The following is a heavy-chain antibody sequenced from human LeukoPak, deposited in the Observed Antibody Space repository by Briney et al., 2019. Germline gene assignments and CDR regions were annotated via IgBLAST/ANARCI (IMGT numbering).Heavy chain of an antibody. J-gene: IGHJ5*02. D-gene: IGHD3-16*01. CDR1: GGSIRSSYYY. V-gene: IGHV4-39*01. CDR2: IYDSGST. Sequence: SETLSLTCTVSGGSIRSSYYYWGWIRQPPGKGLEWIGSIYDSGSTYYNPSLKSRVTISVDTSKNQFSLKLNSVTAADTAVYYCARNYGPWGQGTLVTVSS. CDR3: ARNYGP.